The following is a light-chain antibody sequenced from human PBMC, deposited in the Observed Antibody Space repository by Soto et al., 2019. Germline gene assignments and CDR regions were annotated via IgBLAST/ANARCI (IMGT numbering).Light chain of an antibody. CDR3: HQYNNLWT. CDR1: QSVSSR. CDR2: GAS. Sequence: EIVMTQSPATLSVSPGERVTLSCRASQSVSSRLAWYQQKPGQSPRLLIYGASTRATGIPARFSGSESGTEFTLTISSLQSEDFGVYYCHQYNNLWTFGQGTRWIS. J-gene: IGKJ1*01. V-gene: IGKV3-15*01.